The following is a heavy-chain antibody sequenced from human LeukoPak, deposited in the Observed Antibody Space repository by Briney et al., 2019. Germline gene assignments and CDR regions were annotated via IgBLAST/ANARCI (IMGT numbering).Heavy chain of an antibody. CDR2: MNPNSGNT. Sequence: ASVKVSCKASGYTFTSYDINWVRQATGQGLEWMGWMNPNSGNTGYAQKFQGRVTITRNTSISTAYMELSSLRSEGTAVYYCARGGPYYYDSSGYLPLDYWGQGTLVTVSS. D-gene: IGHD3-22*01. J-gene: IGHJ4*02. CDR3: ARGGPYYYDSSGYLPLDY. V-gene: IGHV1-8*01. CDR1: GYTFTSYD.